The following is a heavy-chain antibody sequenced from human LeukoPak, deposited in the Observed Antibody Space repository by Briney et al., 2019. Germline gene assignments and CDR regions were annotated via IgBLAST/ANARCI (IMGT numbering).Heavy chain of an antibody. CDR1: VFTFSGYV. CDR3: ARRSTGTLDY. Sequence: GGSLRLSCAASVFTFSGYVMIWVRQAPGHGLEGVSVISSSGTGTDYADSVKGRLTISRDNSKNTLYLQMNSLRAEDTAVYYCARRSTGTLDYWGQGTLVAVS. V-gene: IGHV3-23*01. CDR2: ISSSGTGT. D-gene: IGHD1-14*01. J-gene: IGHJ4*02.